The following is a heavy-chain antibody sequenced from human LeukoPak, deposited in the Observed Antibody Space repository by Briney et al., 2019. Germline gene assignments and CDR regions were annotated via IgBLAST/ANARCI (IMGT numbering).Heavy chain of an antibody. CDR3: ARKGYCSSTTCYNLDY. V-gene: IGHV7-4-1*02. CDR2: INTNTGNP. D-gene: IGHD2-2*02. CDR1: GYTFTNYA. J-gene: IGHJ4*02. Sequence: GASVKVSCKASGYTFTNYAMNWVRQAPGQGLEWMGWINTNTGNPTYAQGFTGRFVFSLDTSVSTAYLQISSLKAEDTAVYYRARKGYCSSTTCYNLDYWGQGTLVTGSS.